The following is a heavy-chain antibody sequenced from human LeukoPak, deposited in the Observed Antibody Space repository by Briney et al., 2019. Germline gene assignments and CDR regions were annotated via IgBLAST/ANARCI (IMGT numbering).Heavy chain of an antibody. CDR1: GGSISSSSYY. J-gene: IGHJ4*02. D-gene: IGHD4-17*01. V-gene: IGHV4-39*07. Sequence: SETLSLTCTVSGGSISSSSYYWGWIRQPPGKGLEWIGSTYYSGSTYYNPSLKSRVTISVDTSKNQFSLKLSSVIAADTAVYYCARVRDGDYGQYWGQGTQVTVSS. CDR3: ARVRDGDYGQY. CDR2: TYYSGST.